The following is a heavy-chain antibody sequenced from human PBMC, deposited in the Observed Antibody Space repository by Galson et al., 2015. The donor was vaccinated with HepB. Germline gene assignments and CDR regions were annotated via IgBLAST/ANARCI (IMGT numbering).Heavy chain of an antibody. D-gene: IGHD6-19*01. CDR1: GDSVSSNSAA. V-gene: IGHV6-1*01. J-gene: IGHJ6*02. CDR2: TYYRSKWYD. CDR3: ARQYSSGWSYYYGMDV. Sequence: CAISGDSVSSNSAAWNWIRQSPSRGLEWLGRTYYRSKWYDDYAVSLKSRITINPDTSKNQFSLQLNSVTPEDTAVYYCARQYSSGWSYYYGMDVWGQGTTVTVSS.